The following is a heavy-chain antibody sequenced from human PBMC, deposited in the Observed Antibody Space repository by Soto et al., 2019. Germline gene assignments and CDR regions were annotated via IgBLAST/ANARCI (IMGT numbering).Heavy chain of an antibody. J-gene: IGHJ4*02. V-gene: IGHV3-30*18. Sequence: GGSLRLSCAASGFTFSSYGMHWVRQAPGKGLEWVAVISYDGSNKYYADSVKGRFTISRDNSKNTLYLQMNSLRAEDTAVYYWAKDLARRIAAAGTYFDYWGQGTLVTVSS. CDR1: GFTFSSYG. CDR3: AKDLARRIAAAGTYFDY. D-gene: IGHD6-13*01. CDR2: ISYDGSNK.